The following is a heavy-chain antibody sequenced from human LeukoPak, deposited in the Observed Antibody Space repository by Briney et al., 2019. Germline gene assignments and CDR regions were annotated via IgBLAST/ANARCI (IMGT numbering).Heavy chain of an antibody. J-gene: IGHJ4*02. V-gene: IGHV4-39*02. CDR3: ARDQLGIYYFDY. CDR1: GGSISSSSYY. D-gene: IGHD6-13*01. CDR2: ISYSGST. Sequence: SETLSLTCTVSGGSISSSSYYWGWIRQPPGKGLEWIGSISYSGSTSYNPSLRSRVTISVDTSKNQFSLKLSSVTAADTAVYYCARDQLGIYYFDYWGQGTLVTVSS.